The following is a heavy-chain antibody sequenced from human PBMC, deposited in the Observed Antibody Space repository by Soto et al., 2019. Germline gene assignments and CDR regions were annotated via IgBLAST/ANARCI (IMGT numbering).Heavy chain of an antibody. J-gene: IGHJ2*01. D-gene: IGHD6-19*01. CDR3: ARSGYSSGGCHWYFDF. V-gene: IGHV1-3*01. CDR1: GYIFTNYA. CDR2: INGGNVNT. Sequence: VASVKVSCKASGYIFTNYAIHWVRQAPGHRLEWMGWINGGNVNTKYSQNFQGRVTITRDTSASTGYMDLSSLRSEDTAVYYCARSGYSSGGCHWYFDFWGRGTLVTVSS.